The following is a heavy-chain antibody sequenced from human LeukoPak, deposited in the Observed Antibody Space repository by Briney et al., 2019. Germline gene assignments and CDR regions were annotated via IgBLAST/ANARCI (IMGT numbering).Heavy chain of an antibody. Sequence: ASLKVSCKAFGYTFTGYYMHWVRQAPGQGLEWMGWINPNSGGTNYAQKFQGRVTMTRDTSISTAYMELSRLRSDDTAVYYCARESIVVVVAATGIDYWGQGTLVTVSS. CDR1: GYTFTGYY. CDR3: ARESIVVVVAATGIDY. J-gene: IGHJ4*02. V-gene: IGHV1-2*02. CDR2: INPNSGGT. D-gene: IGHD2-15*01.